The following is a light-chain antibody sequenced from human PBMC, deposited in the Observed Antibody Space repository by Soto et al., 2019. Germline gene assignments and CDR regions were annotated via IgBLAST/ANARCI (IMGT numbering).Light chain of an antibody. CDR3: QQYNTYPSIT. CDR2: AAS. CDR1: QGINNY. J-gene: IGKJ5*01. Sequence: DIQMTPSPSSLSASVGDRVTITCRASQGINNYLAWFQQKPGKAPKSLIYAASNLQSGVPSKFSGSGSGTDFTLTISSLQPEDFATYYCQQYNTYPSITFGQGTRLEIK. V-gene: IGKV1-16*02.